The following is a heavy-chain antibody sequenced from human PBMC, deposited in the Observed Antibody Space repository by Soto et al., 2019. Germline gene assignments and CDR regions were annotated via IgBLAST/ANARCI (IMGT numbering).Heavy chain of an antibody. CDR1: GFTFSSYG. CDR3: AKDRRAGGNYGFYSDF. Sequence: EVQLLESGGGLVQPGGSLRLSCAASGFTFSSYGMTWXXXAPGKGLEWVAFSSATGAGTYYADSVKGRFTISRDNSKNTLYLQMTSLRADDTAVYYCAKDRRAGGNYGFYSDFWGQGALVIVSS. J-gene: IGHJ4*02. V-gene: IGHV3-23*01. CDR2: SSATGAGT. D-gene: IGHD3-10*01.